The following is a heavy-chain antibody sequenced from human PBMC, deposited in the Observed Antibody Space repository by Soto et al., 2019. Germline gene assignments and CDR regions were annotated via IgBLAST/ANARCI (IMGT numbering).Heavy chain of an antibody. CDR3: ARDPLALSSSSPLHYFDY. Sequence: GGSLRLSCAASGFTFTSYAMHWVRQAPGKGLEWVAVISYDGSNKYYADSVKGRFTISRDNSKNTLHLQMNSLRAEDTAVYYCARDPLALSSSSPLHYFDYWGQRTLLTVSS. V-gene: IGHV3-30-3*01. CDR1: GFTFTSYA. J-gene: IGHJ4*02. D-gene: IGHD6-6*01. CDR2: ISYDGSNK.